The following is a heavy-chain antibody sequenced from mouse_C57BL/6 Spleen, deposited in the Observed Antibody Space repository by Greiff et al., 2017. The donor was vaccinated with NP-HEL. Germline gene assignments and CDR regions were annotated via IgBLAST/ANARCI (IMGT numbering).Heavy chain of an antibody. Sequence: VKLLESGPELVKPGASVKISCKASGYAFSSSWMNWAKQRPGKGLEWIGRIYPGDGDTNYNGKFKGKATLTADKSSSTAYMQLSSLTSEDSAVYFCASSPSEPYWYFDVWGTGTTVTVSS. D-gene: IGHD1-3*01. CDR3: ASSPSEPYWYFDV. CDR1: GYAFSSSW. V-gene: IGHV1-82*01. CDR2: IYPGDGDT. J-gene: IGHJ1*03.